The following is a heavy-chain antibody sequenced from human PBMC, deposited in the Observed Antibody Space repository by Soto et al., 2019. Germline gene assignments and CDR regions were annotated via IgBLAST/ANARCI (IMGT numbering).Heavy chain of an antibody. CDR2: IYPADSDT. CDR3: ARLPSISGRYYFDY. J-gene: IGHJ4*02. CDR1: GYTFSTYW. Sequence: PGESLNIGCTVSGYTFSTYWIGCGRLMPEKGLQCMGIIYPADSDTRYSPSFQGQVSISVDQSITSAYLEWSSLKASDSAIYYCARLPSISGRYYFDYWGQGTLVTVSS. V-gene: IGHV5-51*01. D-gene: IGHD1-1*01.